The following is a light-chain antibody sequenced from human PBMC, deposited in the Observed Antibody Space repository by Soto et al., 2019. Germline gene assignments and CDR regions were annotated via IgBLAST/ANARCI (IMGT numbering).Light chain of an antibody. Sequence: DIQMTQGPSTLSGSVGDRVTLTCRASQTIRSWLDWYQQKPGKAPKLLSDKASTLKRAGPSTFSGRGAVTYFTLTISSLQPDDFATYSCPQYHSDSEAFGQGTKVEI. CDR3: PQYHSDSEA. CDR1: QTIRSW. J-gene: IGKJ1*01. V-gene: IGKV1-5*03. CDR2: KAS.